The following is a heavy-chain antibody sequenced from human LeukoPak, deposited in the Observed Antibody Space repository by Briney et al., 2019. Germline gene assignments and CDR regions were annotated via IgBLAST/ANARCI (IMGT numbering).Heavy chain of an antibody. CDR1: ALTSSTYA. J-gene: IGHJ4*02. V-gene: IGHV3-30*04. CDR3: ARDRHIASGWYQTAMDCHY. Sequence: GRSLRPSCAASALTSSTYAMDWVRQAQGKGLGWVAVILSVGSHKFYADSVKGRFTISRDNSKNAQYLQMSSLRAECTAGYSCARDRHIASGWYQTAMDCHYGGQGTLVTVSS. D-gene: IGHD6-19*01. CDR2: ILSVGSHK.